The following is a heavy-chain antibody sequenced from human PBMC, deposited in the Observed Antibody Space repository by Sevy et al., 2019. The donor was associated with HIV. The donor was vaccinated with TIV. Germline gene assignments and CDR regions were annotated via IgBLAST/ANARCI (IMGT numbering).Heavy chain of an antibody. Sequence: TETLSLTCAVYGGSFSGYYWSWIRQPPGKGLEGIGEINHRGSTNYNPSLKSRVTISVDTSKNQFSLKLSSVTAADTAVHYCARGVRAAAGNYYYYGMDVWGQGTTVTVSS. J-gene: IGHJ6*02. CDR3: ARGVRAAAGNYYYYGMDV. CDR2: INHRGST. CDR1: GGSFSGYY. V-gene: IGHV4-34*01. D-gene: IGHD6-13*01.